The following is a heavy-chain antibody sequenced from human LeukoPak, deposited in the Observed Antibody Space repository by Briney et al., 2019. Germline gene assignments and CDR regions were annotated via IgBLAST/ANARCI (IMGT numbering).Heavy chain of an antibody. J-gene: IGHJ1*01. CDR1: GFTFSSYW. CDR3: ARDCSSINWYTGYFQH. V-gene: IGHV3-7*01. CDR2: IKQDGREK. Sequence: PGGSLRLSCAASGFTFSSYWMSWVRQAPGKGLEWVANIKQDGREKYHVDSVKGRFTISRDNAKNSLYLQMNSLRAEDTAVYYCARDCSSINWYTGYFQHWGQGTLVTVSS. D-gene: IGHD2-2*01.